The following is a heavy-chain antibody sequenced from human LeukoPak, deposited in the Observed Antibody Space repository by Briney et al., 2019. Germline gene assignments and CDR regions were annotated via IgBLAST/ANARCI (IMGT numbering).Heavy chain of an antibody. CDR3: AKALYGGHDY. D-gene: IGHD4-23*01. CDR2: INGRGDST. J-gene: IGHJ4*02. V-gene: IGHV3-23*01. Sequence: GGSLRLSCAASGFTFSSYAMSWVRQAPGKGLEWVSGINGRGDSTVYADSVKGRFTISRDNSKNTLSLQMNSLRAEDTAVYYCAKALYGGHDYWGQGTLVTVSS. CDR1: GFTFSSYA.